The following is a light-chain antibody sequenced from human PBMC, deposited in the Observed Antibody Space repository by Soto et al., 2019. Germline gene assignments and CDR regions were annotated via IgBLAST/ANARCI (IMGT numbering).Light chain of an antibody. J-gene: IGKJ1*01. Sequence: DIPLTQSPSFLSASVGDRVTITCRASQGISNSFAWYQQKPGKAPKLLIYATSTLQSGVPSRFSGSGSGTEFTLTISSLQPEDFATYYCQQLNSYSATFGQGTKVEIK. CDR3: QQLNSYSAT. CDR2: ATS. CDR1: QGISNS. V-gene: IGKV1-9*01.